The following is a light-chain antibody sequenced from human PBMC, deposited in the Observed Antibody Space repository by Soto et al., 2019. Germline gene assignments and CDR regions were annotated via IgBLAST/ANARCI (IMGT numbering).Light chain of an antibody. Sequence: IVLTQSPGTLSLSPGERGTLSCRASQSVSSSYLAWYPTPPGQAPRLLIYGASSRATGIPDRFSGSASGTDFTLTISSLQPEDVATYYGQQLNSYPLTFGGGTKVDIK. CDR2: GAS. CDR3: QQLNSYPLT. J-gene: IGKJ4*01. CDR1: QSVSSSY. V-gene: IGKV3-20*01.